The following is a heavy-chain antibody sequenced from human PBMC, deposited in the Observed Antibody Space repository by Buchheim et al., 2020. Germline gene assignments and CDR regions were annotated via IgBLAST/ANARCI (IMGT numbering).Heavy chain of an antibody. V-gene: IGHV3-7*04. J-gene: IGHJ6*02. CDR3: ARGGYYDFWSGYLSYYYYYGMDV. D-gene: IGHD3-3*01. CDR1: GFTFSSYW. CDR2: IKQDGSEK. Sequence: EVQLVESGGGLAQPGGSLRLSCAASGFTFSSYWMSWVRQAPGKGLEWVANIKQDGSEKYYVDSVKGRFTISRDNAKNSLYLQMNSLRAEDTAVYYCARGGYYDFWSGYLSYYYYYGMDVWGQGTT.